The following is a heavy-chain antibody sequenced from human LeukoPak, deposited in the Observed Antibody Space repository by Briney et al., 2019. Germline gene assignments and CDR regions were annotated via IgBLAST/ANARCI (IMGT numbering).Heavy chain of an antibody. V-gene: IGHV4-59*08. J-gene: IGHJ6*03. CDR2: IYYSGST. CDR3: ARLENYYYYYYMDV. CDR1: GGSISSYY. Sequence: SETLSLTCTVSGGSISSYYWSWIRQPPGKGLEWIGYIYYSGSTNYNPTLKSRVTISVDTSKNQFSLKLSSVTAADTAVYYCARLENYYYYYYMDVWGKGTTVTVSS.